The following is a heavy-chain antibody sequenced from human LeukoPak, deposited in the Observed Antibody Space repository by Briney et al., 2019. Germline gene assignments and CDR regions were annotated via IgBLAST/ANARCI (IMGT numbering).Heavy chain of an antibody. CDR1: GFTVSSNY. D-gene: IGHD3-22*01. CDR3: AKGGGSGYLGGAYFDY. V-gene: IGHV3-23*01. CDR2: ITGSGGST. J-gene: IGHJ4*02. Sequence: GGSLRLSCAASGFTVSSNYMSWVRQAPGKGLEWVSAITGSGGSTFYADSVKGRFTISRDNSKNTLYLQMNSLRAEDTAVYYCAKGGGSGYLGGAYFDYWGQGTLVTVSS.